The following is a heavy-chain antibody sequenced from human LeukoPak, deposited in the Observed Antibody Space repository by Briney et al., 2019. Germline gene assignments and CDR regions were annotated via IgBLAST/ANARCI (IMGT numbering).Heavy chain of an antibody. Sequence: SVKVSGKASGGTFSSYAISWVRQAPGQGLEWMGRIIPIFGIAKYAQKFQGRVTITADKSTSTAYMELSSLRSEDTVVYYCARARTYYDSSGYYLNYYYGMDVWGQGTTVTVSS. CDR3: ARARTYYDSSGYYLNYYYGMDV. CDR2: IIPIFGIA. J-gene: IGHJ6*02. CDR1: GGTFSSYA. D-gene: IGHD3-22*01. V-gene: IGHV1-69*04.